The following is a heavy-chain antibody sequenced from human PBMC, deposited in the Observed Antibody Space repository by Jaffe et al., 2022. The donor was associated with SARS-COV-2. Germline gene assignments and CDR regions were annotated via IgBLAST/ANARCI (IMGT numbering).Heavy chain of an antibody. D-gene: IGHD6-13*01. CDR2: ISYDGSNK. CDR3: ASTDGYSSRWFDY. CDR1: GFTFSSYA. J-gene: IGHJ4*02. Sequence: QVQLVESGGGVVQPGRSLRLSCAASGFTFSSYAMHWVRQAPGKGLEWVAVISYDGSNKYYADSVKGRFTISRDNSKNTLYLQMNSLRAEDTAVYYCASTDGYSSRWFDYWGQGTLVTVSS. V-gene: IGHV3-30*04.